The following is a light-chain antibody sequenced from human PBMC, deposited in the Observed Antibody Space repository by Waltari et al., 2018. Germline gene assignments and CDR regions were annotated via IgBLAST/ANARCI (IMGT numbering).Light chain of an antibody. J-gene: IGLJ2*01. V-gene: IGLV2-14*03. CDR3: SSYITSSTL. CDR1: SSAVGYNY. CDR2: DVS. Sequence: QSALTQPASVSGSPGQSITISCTGTSSAVGYNYVSWYQHFPGKAPKLVIYDVSHRPSGVSNRFSGSKSGNTASLTISGLQAEDEADYLCSSYITSSTLFGGGTKLTVL.